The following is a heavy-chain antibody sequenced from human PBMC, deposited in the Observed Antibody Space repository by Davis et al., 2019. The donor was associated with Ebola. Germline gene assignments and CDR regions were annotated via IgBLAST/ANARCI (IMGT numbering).Heavy chain of an antibody. CDR2: INTKSGNP. J-gene: IGHJ4*02. D-gene: IGHD2-2*01. Sequence: ASVKVSCKASGYTFTNYAMNWVRQAPGQGLEWMGWINTKSGNPTYAQDFTGRFVFSLDTSVSTAYLQISSLKAEDTAVYYCARDSSKSDYWSQGTLVTVSS. V-gene: IGHV7-4-1*02. CDR1: GYTFTNYA. CDR3: ARDSSKSDY.